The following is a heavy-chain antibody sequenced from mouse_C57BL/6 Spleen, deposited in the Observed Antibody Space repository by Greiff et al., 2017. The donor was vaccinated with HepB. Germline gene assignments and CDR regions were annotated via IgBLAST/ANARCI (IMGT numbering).Heavy chain of an antibody. CDR3: ARGGVPRMGY. CDR1: GFTFSSYA. J-gene: IGHJ4*01. D-gene: IGHD1-1*02. CDR2: ISDGGSYT. V-gene: IGHV5-4*03. Sequence: EVKVVESGGGLVKPGGSLKLSCAASGFTFSSYAMSWVRQTPEKRLEWVATISDGGSYTYYPDNVKGRFTISRDNAKNNLYLQMSHLKSEDTAMYYCARGGVPRMGYWGQGTSVTVSS.